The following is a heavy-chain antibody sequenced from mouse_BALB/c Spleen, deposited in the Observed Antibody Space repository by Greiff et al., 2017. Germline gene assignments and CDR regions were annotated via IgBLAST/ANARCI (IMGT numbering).Heavy chain of an antibody. CDR1: GYTFTSYW. V-gene: IGHV1-5*01. CDR2: IYPGNSDT. Sequence: EVQLQQSGTVLARPGASVKMSCKASGYTFTSYWMHWVKQRPGQGLEWIGAIYPGNSDTSYNQKFKGKAKLTAVTSTSTAYMELSSLTNEDSAVYYGTRQDYEYDGYCAMDYWGQGTSVTVSS. J-gene: IGHJ4*01. D-gene: IGHD2-4*01. CDR3: TRQDYEYDGYCAMDY.